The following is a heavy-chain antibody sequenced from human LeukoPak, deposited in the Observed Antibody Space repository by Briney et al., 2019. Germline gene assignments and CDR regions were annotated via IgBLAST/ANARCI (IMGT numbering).Heavy chain of an antibody. CDR1: GYTLSNYG. CDR3: ASNPRGDSWTFDY. CDR2: ISIYNGNT. Sequence: ASVKVSCKASGYTLSNYGVNWVRQAPGQRLEWMGWISIYNGNTNYAQILQGRVTMTTDTSTSTVYTELRSLRSDDTAVYYCASNPRGDSWTFDYWGQGTLVTVSS. J-gene: IGHJ4*02. D-gene: IGHD2-21*02. V-gene: IGHV1-18*04.